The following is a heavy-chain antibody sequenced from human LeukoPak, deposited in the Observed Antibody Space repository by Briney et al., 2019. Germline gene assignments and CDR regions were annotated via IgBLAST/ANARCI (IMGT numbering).Heavy chain of an antibody. CDR1: GYIFTSYG. Sequence: GASVKVSCKASGYIFTSYGISWVRQAPGQGLEWMGWISAYNGNTNYAQKLQGRVTMTTDTSTSTAYMELRSLRSDDTAVYYCARGDGDLYYYYGMDVWGQGTTVTVSS. D-gene: IGHD4-17*01. CDR2: ISAYNGNT. CDR3: ARGDGDLYYYYGMDV. J-gene: IGHJ6*02. V-gene: IGHV1-18*01.